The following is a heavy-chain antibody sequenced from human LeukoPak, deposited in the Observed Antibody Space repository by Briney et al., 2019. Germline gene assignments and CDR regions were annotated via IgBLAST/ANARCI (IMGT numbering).Heavy chain of an antibody. Sequence: KTGGSLRLSCAASGFTFRDYYMSWIRQAPGKGLEWVSYISSSGSTIYYADSVKGRFTISRDNSKNSLYLQMNSLRTEDTALYYCAKAHLIAAAGYFDYWGQGTLVTVSS. D-gene: IGHD6-13*01. J-gene: IGHJ4*02. CDR1: GFTFRDYY. CDR2: ISSSGSTI. CDR3: AKAHLIAAAGYFDY. V-gene: IGHV3-11*01.